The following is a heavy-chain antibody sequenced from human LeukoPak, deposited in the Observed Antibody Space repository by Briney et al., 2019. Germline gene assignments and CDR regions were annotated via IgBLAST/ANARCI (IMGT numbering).Heavy chain of an antibody. Sequence: PSETLSLTCTVSGGSISSYYWSWIRQPPGKGLEWIGYIYYSGSTNYNPSLKSRVTISVDTSKNQFSLKLSSVTAADTAVYYCARARFGELSNWGQGTLVTVCS. V-gene: IGHV4-59*08. D-gene: IGHD3-10*01. CDR3: ARARFGELSN. CDR2: IYYSGST. CDR1: GGSISSYY. J-gene: IGHJ4*02.